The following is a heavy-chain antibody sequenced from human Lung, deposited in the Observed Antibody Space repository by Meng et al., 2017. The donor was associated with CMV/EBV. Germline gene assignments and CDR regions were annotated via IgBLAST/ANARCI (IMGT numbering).Heavy chain of an antibody. J-gene: IGHJ6*02. Sequence: GGSLRLXXEASGFAFNSYGMHWVRQAPGKGLAWVAFIQYDGSNKYYADSVKGRFTISRDNSKNTLYVQMNSLRAEDTAVYYCAKDREQWWWGYYGMDIWGQGXTVTVSS. CDR1: GFAFNSYG. V-gene: IGHV3-30*02. D-gene: IGHD2-15*01. CDR2: IQYDGSNK. CDR3: AKDREQWWWGYYGMDI.